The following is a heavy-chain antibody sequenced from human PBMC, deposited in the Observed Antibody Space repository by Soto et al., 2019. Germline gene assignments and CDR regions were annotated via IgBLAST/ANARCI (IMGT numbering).Heavy chain of an antibody. Sequence: EVQLVETGGGLIQPGGSLRLSCAASGFTVSNNYMSWVRQAPGKWLEWVSVMYSGGSTYYADSVRGRFTISRDNSKNTLYLHMNSLRSEDTAVYYCARGNNYYYSGMDVWGQGTTVTVSS. V-gene: IGHV3-53*02. CDR2: MYSGGST. CDR3: ARGNNYYYSGMDV. D-gene: IGHD1-1*01. CDR1: GFTVSNNY. J-gene: IGHJ6*02.